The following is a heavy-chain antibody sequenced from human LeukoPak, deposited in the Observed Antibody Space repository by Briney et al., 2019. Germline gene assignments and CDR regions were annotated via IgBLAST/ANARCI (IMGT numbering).Heavy chain of an antibody. CDR2: IIPIFGTA. D-gene: IGHD1-26*01. CDR3: ARELGHSGSYTTPWFDP. V-gene: IGHV1-69*05. Sequence: SVKVSCKASGGTFSSYAISWVRQAPGQGLEWMGGIIPIFGTANYAQKFQGRVTITTDESTSTAYMELSSLRSEDTAVYYCARELGHSGSYTTPWFDPWGQGTLVTVST. CDR1: GGTFSSYA. J-gene: IGHJ5*02.